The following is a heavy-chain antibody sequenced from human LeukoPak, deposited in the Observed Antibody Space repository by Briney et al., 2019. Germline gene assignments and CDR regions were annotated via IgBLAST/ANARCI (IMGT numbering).Heavy chain of an antibody. Sequence: SETLSLTCTVSGGSISSSSYYWGWIRQPPGKGLEWIGSIYYSGSTYYNPSLKSRVTISVDTSKNQFSLKLSSVTAADTAVYYCSTYYYDSGGYYHVVFDYWGQGTLVTVSS. D-gene: IGHD3-22*01. J-gene: IGHJ4*02. CDR3: STYYYDSGGYYHVVFDY. CDR2: IYYSGST. CDR1: GGSISSSSYY. V-gene: IGHV4-39*01.